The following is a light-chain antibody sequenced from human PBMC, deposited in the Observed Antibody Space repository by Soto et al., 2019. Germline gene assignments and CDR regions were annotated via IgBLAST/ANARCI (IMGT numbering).Light chain of an antibody. V-gene: IGKV3-11*01. J-gene: IGKJ1*01. CDR1: QSISSF. CDR2: DAS. CDR3: QQRSNWPWT. Sequence: EIVLTQSPATLSLSPGERATLSCRASQSISSFLAWYRQKPGQAPRLLIYDASNRATGIPARFSGSGSGTDFTLTISSLEPEDFAVYYCQQRSNWPWTVGQGTKVEIK.